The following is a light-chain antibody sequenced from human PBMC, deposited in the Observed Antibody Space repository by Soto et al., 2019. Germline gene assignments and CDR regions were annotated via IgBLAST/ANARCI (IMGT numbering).Light chain of an antibody. V-gene: IGLV3-1*01. CDR3: QAWDGSTVV. CDR2: QDR. CDR1: KLGNKY. J-gene: IGLJ2*01. Sequence: SYELTQPPSVSVSPGQTASITCSGNKLGNKYAYWYQQKRGQSPVLVIYQDRKRPSGIPERFSGSNTGNTATLTISGTQPVEEADYYCQAWDGSTVVFVGGTKLTVL.